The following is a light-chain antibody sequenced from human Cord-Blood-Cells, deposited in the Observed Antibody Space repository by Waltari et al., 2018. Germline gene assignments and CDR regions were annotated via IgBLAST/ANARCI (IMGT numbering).Light chain of an antibody. V-gene: IGLV1-40*01. Sequence: QSVLTQPPSVSVAPGQRVTISCTGSSNNIGAGDDVPWYPQLPGTAPKLLIYGNSNRPSGVPDRFSGSKSGTSASLAITGLQAEDEADYYCQSYDSSLSGWVFGGGTKLTVL. CDR2: GNS. CDR1: SNNIGAGDD. J-gene: IGLJ3*02. CDR3: QSYDSSLSGWV.